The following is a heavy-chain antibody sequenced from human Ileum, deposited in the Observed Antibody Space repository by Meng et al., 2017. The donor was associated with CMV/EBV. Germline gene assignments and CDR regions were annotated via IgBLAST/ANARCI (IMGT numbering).Heavy chain of an antibody. CDR3: ARDSRMVRGVIINYYYYGMDV. V-gene: IGHV3-21*01. CDR1: GPTLSDYA. J-gene: IGHJ6*02. CDR2: ISFGAIYT. D-gene: IGHD3-10*01. Sequence: GESMKISCADSGPTLSDYALNWVRQAPGKGLEWVSSISFGAIYTDYADSVKGRFTISRDNSKNTLYLQMNSLRAEDTAVYYCARDSRMVRGVIINYYYYGMDVWGQGTTVTVSS.